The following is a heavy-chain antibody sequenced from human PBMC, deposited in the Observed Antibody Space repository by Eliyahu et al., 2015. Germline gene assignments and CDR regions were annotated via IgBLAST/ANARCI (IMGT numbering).Heavy chain of an antibody. CDR3: AVPGGEWARRYTYYNDSSGYKG. V-gene: IGHV5-10-1*03. CDR1: GYTFTSXW. CDR2: IDPSDSYT. D-gene: IGHD3-22*01. Sequence: EVQLVQSGAEVKKPGESLRISCKGSGYTFTSXWISXXRQMPGKGLXWRGRIDPSDSYTNYSPSFXGHVTISADKSISTAYLQWSSLKASDTAMYYCAVPGGEWARRYTYYNDSSGYKGWGQGTLVTVSS. J-gene: IGHJ4*02.